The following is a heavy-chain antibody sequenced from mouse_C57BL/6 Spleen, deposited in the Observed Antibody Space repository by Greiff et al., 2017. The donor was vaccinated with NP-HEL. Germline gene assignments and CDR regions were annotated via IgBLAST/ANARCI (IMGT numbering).Heavy chain of an antibody. CDR2: ISYSGST. Sequence: EVKLMESGPGLAKPSQTLSLTCSVSGYSITSDYWNWIRKFPGNKLEYMGYISYSGSTSYTPSLISRISITRDTSKNQYHLRLNSVTTEDTATYYCARNDERLYYFDYWGQGTTLTVSS. D-gene: IGHD2-3*01. J-gene: IGHJ2*01. CDR1: GYSITSDY. CDR3: ARNDERLYYFDY. V-gene: IGHV3-8*01.